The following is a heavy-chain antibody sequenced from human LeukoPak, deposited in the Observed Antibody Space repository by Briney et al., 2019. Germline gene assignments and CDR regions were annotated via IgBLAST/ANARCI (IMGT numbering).Heavy chain of an antibody. CDR2: IYTSGCT. CDR3: ARDPGCGGDCPNFGY. Sequence: PSETLSLTCTVSGGSISSGSYYWSWIRQPAGKGLEWIGRIYTSGCTNYNPSLKSRVTISVDTSKNQFSLKLSSVTAADTAVYYCARDPGCGGDCPNFGYWGQGTLVTVSS. CDR1: GGSISSGSYY. J-gene: IGHJ4*02. D-gene: IGHD2-21*01. V-gene: IGHV4-61*02.